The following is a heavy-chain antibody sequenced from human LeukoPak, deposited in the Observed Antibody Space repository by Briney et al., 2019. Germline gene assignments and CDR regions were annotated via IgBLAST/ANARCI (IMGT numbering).Heavy chain of an antibody. CDR3: ARGLYSYGYRD. Sequence: SETLSLTCTLSGASISSSTYYWGWIRQPPGRGLEWIGSIYYSGSTYYNPSLKSRVTISVDTSKNQFSLKLSSVTAADTAVYYCARGLYSYGYRDWGQGTLVTVSS. D-gene: IGHD5-18*01. V-gene: IGHV4-39*01. J-gene: IGHJ4*02. CDR1: GASISSSTYY. CDR2: IYYSGST.